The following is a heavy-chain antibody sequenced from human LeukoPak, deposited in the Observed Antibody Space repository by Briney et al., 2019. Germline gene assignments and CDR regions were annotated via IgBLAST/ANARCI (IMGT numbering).Heavy chain of an antibody. J-gene: IGHJ4*02. CDR2: ISSSSSYI. V-gene: IGHV3-21*01. Sequence: PGGSLRLSCAASGFTFSGYSMNWVRQAPGKGLEWVSSISSSSSYIYYADSVKGRFTISRDNAKNSLYLQMNSLRAEDTAVYYCARVYGGNRGYFDYWGQGTLVTVSS. D-gene: IGHD4-23*01. CDR1: GFTFSGYS. CDR3: ARVYGGNRGYFDY.